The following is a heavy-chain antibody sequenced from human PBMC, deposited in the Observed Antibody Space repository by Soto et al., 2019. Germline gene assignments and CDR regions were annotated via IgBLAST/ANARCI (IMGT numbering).Heavy chain of an antibody. D-gene: IGHD3-22*01. CDR2: IKQDGSEK. J-gene: IGHJ4*02. Sequence: EVQLVESGGGLVQPGGSLRLSCAASGFTFSSYWMSWVRQAPGKGLEWVANIKQDGSEKYYVDSVKGRFTITRDNAKNSLYLQMNSLRAEDTAVYYCARAMDDSSGYHLNFDYWGQGTLVTVSS. V-gene: IGHV3-7*01. CDR1: GFTFSSYW. CDR3: ARAMDDSSGYHLNFDY.